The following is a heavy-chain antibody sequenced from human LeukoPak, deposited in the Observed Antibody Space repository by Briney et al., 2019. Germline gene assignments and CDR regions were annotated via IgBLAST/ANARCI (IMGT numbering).Heavy chain of an antibody. CDR1: GGSISSYY. J-gene: IGHJ6*02. CDR2: IYYSGST. V-gene: IGHV4-59*08. D-gene: IGHD3-10*01. Sequence: PSETLSLTCTVSGGSISSYYWSWIRQPPGKGLEWIGYIYYSGSTNYNPSLKSRVTISVDTSKNQFSLKLSSVTAADTAVYYCARLNSSGSSLGRYYYYYGMDVWGQGTTVTVSS. CDR3: ARLNSSGSSLGRYYYYYGMDV.